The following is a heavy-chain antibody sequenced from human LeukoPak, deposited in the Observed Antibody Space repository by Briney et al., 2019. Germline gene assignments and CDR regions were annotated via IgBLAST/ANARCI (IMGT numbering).Heavy chain of an antibody. CDR1: GGSISSYY. CDR2: IYISGST. D-gene: IGHD1-26*01. V-gene: IGHV4-4*07. J-gene: IGHJ3*02. CDR3: ARGGIGGSYRDDAFDI. Sequence: SETLSLTCTVSGGSISSYYWSWIRQPAGKGLEWIGRIYISGSTNYNPSLKSRVTMSVDTSKNQFSLKLSSVTAADTAVYYCARGGIGGSYRDDAFDIWGQGTMVIVSS.